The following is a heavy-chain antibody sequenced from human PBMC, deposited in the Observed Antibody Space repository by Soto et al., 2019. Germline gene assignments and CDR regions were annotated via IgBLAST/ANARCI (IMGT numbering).Heavy chain of an antibody. Sequence: ASVRVCCKFSGYRYSDYGFSWVRQAPGQRLEWMGWINAGNGNTKYSQKFQGRVTITRDTSASTAYMELSSLRSEDTAVYYCARDPFEYYYGMDVWGQGTTVTVSS. J-gene: IGHJ6*02. CDR1: GYRYSDYG. CDR2: INAGNGNT. CDR3: ARDPFEYYYGMDV. V-gene: IGHV1-3*01.